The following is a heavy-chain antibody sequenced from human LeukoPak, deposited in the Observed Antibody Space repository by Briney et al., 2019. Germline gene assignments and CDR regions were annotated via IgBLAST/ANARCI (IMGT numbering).Heavy chain of an antibody. V-gene: IGHV3-7*01. CDR1: GFTFSSYS. CDR3: ARDSKIQLCDY. D-gene: IGHD5-18*01. Sequence: GGSLRLSCAASGFTFSSYSMNWVRQAPGKGLEWVANIKQDGSEKYYVDSVKGRFTISRDNAKNSLYLQMNSLRAEDTAVYYCARDSKIQLCDYWGQGTLVTVAS. J-gene: IGHJ4*02. CDR2: IKQDGSEK.